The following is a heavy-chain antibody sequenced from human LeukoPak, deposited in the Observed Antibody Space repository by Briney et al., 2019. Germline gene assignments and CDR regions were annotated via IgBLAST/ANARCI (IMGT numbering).Heavy chain of an antibody. V-gene: IGHV3-21*01. CDR2: ISSSSSYI. CDR3: ARVLDYDSSGQGLDY. J-gene: IGHJ4*02. Sequence: PGGSLRLSCAASGFTFSNAWMSWVRQAPGKGLEWVSSISSSSSYIYYADSVKGRFTISRDNSKNTLYLQMNSLRAEDTAVYYCARVLDYDSSGQGLDYWGQGTLVTVSS. D-gene: IGHD3-22*01. CDR1: GFTFSNAW.